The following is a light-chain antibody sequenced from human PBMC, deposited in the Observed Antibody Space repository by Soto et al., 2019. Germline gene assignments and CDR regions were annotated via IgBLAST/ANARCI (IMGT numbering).Light chain of an antibody. J-gene: IGLJ2*01. CDR3: QVWNAGSIL. CDR1: NIGS. V-gene: IGLV3-21*02. Sequence: SYELTQPPSVSVAPGQTATISCGGDNIGSVHWYQQKPGQAPVLVVFDDSDRPSGIPERFSGSISADTATLTITRVEGGDEADYYCQVWNAGSILFGGGTQLTVL. CDR2: DDS.